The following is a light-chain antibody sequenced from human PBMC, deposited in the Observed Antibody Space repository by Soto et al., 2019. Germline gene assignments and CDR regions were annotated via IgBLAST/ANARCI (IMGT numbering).Light chain of an antibody. CDR3: QQSYSTSWT. CDR1: EDINSR. CDR2: AAF. J-gene: IGKJ1*01. V-gene: IGKV1-12*01. Sequence: DIEMTQSPSSVSSSVGDIFTISCRASEDINSRLAWYQQKPGNAPKLLIYAAFILQSGVPSRFSGSGSGTDFTLTISSLQPEDFATYYCQQSYSTSWTFGQGTKVDIK.